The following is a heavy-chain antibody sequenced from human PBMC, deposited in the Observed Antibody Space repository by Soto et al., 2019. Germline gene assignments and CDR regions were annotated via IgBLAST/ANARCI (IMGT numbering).Heavy chain of an antibody. V-gene: IGHV5-51*01. CDR3: AASIFYYVMDV. CDR1: GYTFTNYW. J-gene: IGHJ6*02. CDR2: IYPGDSDT. Sequence: GESLKSSCQGSGYTFTNYWIGWVRQMPGKVLEWMGIIYPGDSDTKYNPSFQGQVTISADKSITTTYLQWSSLKASDTAIYYCAASIFYYVMDVWGQGTTVTVSS.